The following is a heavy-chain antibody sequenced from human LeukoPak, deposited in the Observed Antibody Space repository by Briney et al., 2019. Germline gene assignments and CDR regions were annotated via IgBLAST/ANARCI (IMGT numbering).Heavy chain of an antibody. CDR3: ARAKYDYGGNSELFDY. CDR2: ISSSGSTI. Sequence: GGSLRLSCAASGFTSSDYYMSWIRQAPGKGLEWVSYISSSGSTIYYADSVKGRFTISRDNAKNSLYLQMNSLRAEDTAVYYCARAKYDYGGNSELFDYWGQGTLVTVSS. V-gene: IGHV3-11*01. J-gene: IGHJ4*02. D-gene: IGHD4-23*01. CDR1: GFTSSDYY.